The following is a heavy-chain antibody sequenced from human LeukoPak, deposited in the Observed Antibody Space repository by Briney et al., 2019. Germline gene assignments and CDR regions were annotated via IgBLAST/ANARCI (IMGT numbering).Heavy chain of an antibody. D-gene: IGHD3-22*01. CDR2: INPNSGGT. V-gene: IGHV1-2*02. Sequence: GASVKVSCKASGYTFTGYYMHWVRQAPGQGLEWMGWINPNSGGTNYAQKFQGRVTMTRDTSISTAYMELSRLRSEDTAVYYCARGLAYYYDSSGYLDYWGQGTLVTVSS. CDR1: GYTFTGYY. CDR3: ARGLAYYYDSSGYLDY. J-gene: IGHJ4*02.